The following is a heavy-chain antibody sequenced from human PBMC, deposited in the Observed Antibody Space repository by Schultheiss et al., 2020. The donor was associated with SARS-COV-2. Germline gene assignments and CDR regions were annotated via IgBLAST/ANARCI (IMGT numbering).Heavy chain of an antibody. D-gene: IGHD3-16*02. V-gene: IGHV3-49*04. Sequence: GGSLRLSCTASGFTFGDYAMSWVRQAPGKGLEWVGFIRSKAYGGTTEYAASVKGRFTISRDDSKSIAYLQMNSLKTEDTAVYYCTRGAREDDYIWGSYRYDFDYWGQGTLVTVSS. CDR2: IRSKAYGGTT. CDR1: GFTFGDYA. J-gene: IGHJ4*02. CDR3: TRGAREDDYIWGSYRYDFDY.